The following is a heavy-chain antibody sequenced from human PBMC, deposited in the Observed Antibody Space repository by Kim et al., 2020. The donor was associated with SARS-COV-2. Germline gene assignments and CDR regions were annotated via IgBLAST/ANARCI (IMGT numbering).Heavy chain of an antibody. D-gene: IGHD6-19*01. V-gene: IGHV5-51*01. CDR3: ARQGTVYTSAWDPRGGLDV. CDR2: IYPGDSDT. CDR1: GYSFTSYW. J-gene: IGHJ6*02. Sequence: GESLKISCKGSGYSFTSYWIGWVRQMPGKGLEWMGIIYPGDSDTRYSPSFQGQVTISADKSISTAYLQWSSLKASDTAMYYCARQGTVYTSAWDPRGGLDVWGQGTTVTVSS.